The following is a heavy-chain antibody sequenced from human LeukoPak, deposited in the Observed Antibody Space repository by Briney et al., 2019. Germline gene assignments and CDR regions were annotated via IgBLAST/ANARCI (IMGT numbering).Heavy chain of an antibody. CDR3: ARAPIVVSAFDI. D-gene: IGHD3-22*01. CDR2: ISSGGSSI. Sequence: GGSLRLSCAASGFTFSSYSMNWVRQAPGKGLEWVSYISSGGSSIYYADSVKGRFTISRDNAKNSLYLQMNSLRAEDTAVYYCARAPIVVSAFDIWGQGTMVTVSS. V-gene: IGHV3-48*01. CDR1: GFTFSSYS. J-gene: IGHJ3*02.